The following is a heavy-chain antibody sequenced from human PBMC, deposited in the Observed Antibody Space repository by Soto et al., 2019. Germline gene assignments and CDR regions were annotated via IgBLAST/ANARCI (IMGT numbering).Heavy chain of an antibody. J-gene: IGHJ4*02. CDR3: ARDRAVAASYFDH. D-gene: IGHD6-19*01. Sequence: QVQLVQSGAEVKRPGASVKVSCTTSGYTFSSYGISWVRQAPGQGLEWMGWISGFNGNTKYAQKFQDRVIMTTDTSTTTSYMELRSLRSDDTAVYYCARDRAVAASYFDHWGRGTLVTVS. V-gene: IGHV1-18*01. CDR2: ISGFNGNT. CDR1: GYTFSSYG.